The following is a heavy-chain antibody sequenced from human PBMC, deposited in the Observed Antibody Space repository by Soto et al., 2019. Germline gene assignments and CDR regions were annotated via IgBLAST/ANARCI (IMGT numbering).Heavy chain of an antibody. Sequence: GGSLRLSCAASGFTFSSYAMHWVRQAPGKGLEWVALISYDGSDKDYADSVKGRFAISRDNSRNTLFLQMNSLRAEDTAVYYCARDYYKYYDSSGYYRSPSYWGQGTLVTVSS. CDR2: ISYDGSDK. J-gene: IGHJ4*02. CDR1: GFTFSSYA. V-gene: IGHV3-30*09. D-gene: IGHD3-22*01. CDR3: ARDYYKYYDSSGYYRSPSY.